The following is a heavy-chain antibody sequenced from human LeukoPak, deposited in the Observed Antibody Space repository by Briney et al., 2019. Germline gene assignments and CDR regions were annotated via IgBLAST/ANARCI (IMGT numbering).Heavy chain of an antibody. V-gene: IGHV3-53*01. CDR2: IYSDGTA. Sequence: GGSLRLSCAASGLTVNINCMSWVRQAPGKGLEWVSVIYSDGTAHHADSVKGRFTISRDNSKNTLYLQMNSLRAEDTAVYYCASLVSLWGQGTLVTVSS. CDR3: ASLVSL. J-gene: IGHJ4*02. CDR1: GLTVNINC.